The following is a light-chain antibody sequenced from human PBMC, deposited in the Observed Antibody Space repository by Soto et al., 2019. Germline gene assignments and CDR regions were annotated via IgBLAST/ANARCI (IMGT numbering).Light chain of an antibody. Sequence: EIVLTQSPGTLSLSPGERATLSCRASQSVDSSIYLAWYQQKPGQAPRLLMYGASSRATGIPDRFRGSGSGTDFTLTISRLEPEDFAVYYCQQYGRSPRTFGQGTKVEIK. V-gene: IGKV3-20*01. J-gene: IGKJ1*01. CDR2: GAS. CDR1: QSVDSSIY. CDR3: QQYGRSPRT.